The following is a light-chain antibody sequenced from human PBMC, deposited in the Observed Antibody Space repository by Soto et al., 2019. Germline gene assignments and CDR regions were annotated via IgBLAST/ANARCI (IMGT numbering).Light chain of an antibody. CDR1: SSNIGSNS. Sequence: QSVLTHPPSASGTPGQRVTISCSGSSSNIGSNSVYWYQQLPGTAPKLLIYKNNKRPSGVPDRFSGSKSGTSASLAISGLRSEDEAEYYCAAWDDSLTGYVFGSGTKVTVL. V-gene: IGLV1-47*01. CDR3: AAWDDSLTGYV. CDR2: KNN. J-gene: IGLJ1*01.